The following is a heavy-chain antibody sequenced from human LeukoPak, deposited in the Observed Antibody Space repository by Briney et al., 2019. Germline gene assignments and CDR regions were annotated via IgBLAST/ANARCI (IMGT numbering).Heavy chain of an antibody. V-gene: IGHV4-31*03. CDR3: ARVAVSYSSSQRIGWAHTAVIDY. J-gene: IGHJ4*02. Sequence: SETLSLTCTVSGGSISSGGYYWSWIRQHPGKGLEWIGYIYYSGSTYYNPSLKSRVTISVDTSKNQFSLKLSSVTAADTAVYYCARVAVSYSSSQRIGWAHTAVIDYWGQGTLVTVSS. CDR2: IYYSGST. D-gene: IGHD6-6*01. CDR1: GGSISSGGYY.